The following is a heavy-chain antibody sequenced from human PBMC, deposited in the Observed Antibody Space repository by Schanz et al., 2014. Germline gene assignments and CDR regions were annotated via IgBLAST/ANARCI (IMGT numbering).Heavy chain of an antibody. CDR3: ARPHFYDKSGAVDY. CDR1: GFTVSNSY. V-gene: IGHV3-72*01. D-gene: IGHD3-22*01. CDR2: SRNKGHSYTS. Sequence: DVQLVDSGGGLVQPGGSLRLSCAASGFTVSNSYIHWVRQAPGKGLEWVGHSRNKGHSYTSEYAASVKGRFTISRDESESSLYLQMDRLKAEDTAVYYCARPHFYDKSGAVDYWGQGSLVTVSS. J-gene: IGHJ4*02.